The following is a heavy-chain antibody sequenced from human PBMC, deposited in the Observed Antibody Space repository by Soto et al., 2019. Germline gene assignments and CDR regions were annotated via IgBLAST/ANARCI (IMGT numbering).Heavy chain of an antibody. CDR2: ISSNSAYI. CDR1: GFTFRSFT. CDR3: TRDAARDSSARGWFDP. V-gene: IGHV3-21*01. D-gene: IGHD6-13*01. Sequence: GGSMRLSCAASGFTFRSFTMNWVRQAPGEGLEWVSTISSNSAYIYYTDALRGRFTISRDNAKNSLHLQMNSLRGEDTAVYHCTRDAARDSSARGWFDPWGPGTLVTVFS. J-gene: IGHJ5*02.